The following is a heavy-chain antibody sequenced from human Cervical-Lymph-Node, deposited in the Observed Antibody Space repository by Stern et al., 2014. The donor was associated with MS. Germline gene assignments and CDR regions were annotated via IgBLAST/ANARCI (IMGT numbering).Heavy chain of an antibody. D-gene: IGHD2-2*01. V-gene: IGHV2-5*01. CDR2: IYWHDSK. CDR1: GFSLTTRGVG. CDR3: ATHAPGVVPAALDF. J-gene: IGHJ4*02. Sequence: QVTLKEPGPTLVKPTQTLTLTCTFSGFSLTTRGVGVGWIRQPPGKALEWLSFIYWHDSKRYTPSLKNRLTITKDTSKNQVVLTMNTMDPMDTATFYCATHAPGVVPAALDFWGQGILVTVS.